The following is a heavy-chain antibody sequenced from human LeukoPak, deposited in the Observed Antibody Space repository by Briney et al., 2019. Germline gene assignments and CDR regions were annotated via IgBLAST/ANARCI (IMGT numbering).Heavy chain of an antibody. Sequence: NTSQTLSLTCTVSGGSINNGGYYWSWIRQHPGKGLEWIGYIYYSGSTNYNPSLKSRVTISVDTSKNQFSLKLSSVTAADTAVYYCARVSITTTIWWFDPWGQGTLVTVSS. J-gene: IGHJ5*02. CDR1: GGSINNGGYY. D-gene: IGHD5-24*01. CDR3: ARVSITTTIWWFDP. CDR2: IYYSGST. V-gene: IGHV4-31*03.